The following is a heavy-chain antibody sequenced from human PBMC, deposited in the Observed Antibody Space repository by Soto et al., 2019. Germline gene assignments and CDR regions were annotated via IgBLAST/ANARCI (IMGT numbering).Heavy chain of an antibody. D-gene: IGHD3-10*01. Sequence: VQLQESGPGLVKASQTLSLTCTVSDDSITNADYYWSWIRHSPGKGLEWTGHIDYSGSTDFNPSFKSRVAISVDTSKNQFSLKLRSVTAADTALYYCASKIVLVPGATGDYFDSWGQGTLVTVSS. V-gene: IGHV4-30-4*01. CDR3: ASKIVLVPGATGDYFDS. J-gene: IGHJ4*02. CDR1: DDSITNADYY. CDR2: IDYSGST.